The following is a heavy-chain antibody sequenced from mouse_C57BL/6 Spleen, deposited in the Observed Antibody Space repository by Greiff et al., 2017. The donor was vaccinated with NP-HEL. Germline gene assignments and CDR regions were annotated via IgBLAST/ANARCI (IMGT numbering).Heavy chain of an antibody. CDR3: ARTETGTRYFDY. CDR2: INPNNGGT. V-gene: IGHV1-18*01. Sequence: EVQLQQSGPELVKPGASVKIPCKASGYTFTDYNMDWVKQSHGKSLEWIGDINPNNGGTIYNQKFKGKATLTVDKSSSTAYMERRSLTSEDTAVYYCARTETGTRYFDYWGQGTTLTVSS. D-gene: IGHD4-1*01. CDR1: GYTFTDYN. J-gene: IGHJ2*01.